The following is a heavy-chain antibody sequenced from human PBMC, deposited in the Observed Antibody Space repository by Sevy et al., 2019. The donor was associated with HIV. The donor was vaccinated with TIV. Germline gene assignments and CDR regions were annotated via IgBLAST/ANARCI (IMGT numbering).Heavy chain of an antibody. V-gene: IGHV3-15*01. CDR1: GFIFSNAW. D-gene: IGHD1-26*01. CDR3: CYSEYGYYYDY. J-gene: IGHJ4*02. CDR2: IKSKADGGTP. Sequence: GGSLRLSCGASGFIFSNAWMSWVRQAPGKGLEWVGRIKSKADGGTPDYAAPVKGTFTISRGDSINTLYLQMNSLRTDDTAVYYCCYSEYGYYYDYWGQGTLVTVSS.